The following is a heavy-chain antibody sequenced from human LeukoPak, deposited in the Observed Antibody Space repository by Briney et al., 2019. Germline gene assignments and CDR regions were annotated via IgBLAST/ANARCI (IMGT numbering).Heavy chain of an antibody. D-gene: IGHD3-16*02. J-gene: IGHJ4*02. Sequence: ASVKVSCNASGYTFTSYAMNWVRQAPGQGLEWMGWINTNSGNPTYAQGFTGRFVFSLDTSVSTAYLQISSLKAEDTAVYYCARGISGYNSGELSHPHWGQGTLVTVSS. CDR2: INTNSGNP. CDR1: GYTFTSYA. V-gene: IGHV7-4-1*02. CDR3: ARGISGYNSGELSHPH.